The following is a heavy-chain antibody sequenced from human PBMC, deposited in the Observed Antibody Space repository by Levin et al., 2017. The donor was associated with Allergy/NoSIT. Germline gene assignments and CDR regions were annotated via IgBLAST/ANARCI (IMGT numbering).Heavy chain of an antibody. CDR3: ASSAQSQPSIDY. V-gene: IGHV3-53*01. Sequence: GGSLRLSCAASDFTVSSNYMSWVRQAPGKGLEWVSVIYSGGSTYYADSVKGRFTISRDNSRNTLYLQMNSLRVEDTAVYYCASSAQSQPSIDYWGQGTLVTVSS. CDR2: IYSGGST. J-gene: IGHJ4*02. D-gene: IGHD2-2*01. CDR1: DFTVSSNY.